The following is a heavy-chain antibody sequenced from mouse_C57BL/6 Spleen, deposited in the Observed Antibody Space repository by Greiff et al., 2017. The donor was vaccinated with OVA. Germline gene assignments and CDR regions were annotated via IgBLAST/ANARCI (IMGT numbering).Heavy chain of an antibody. V-gene: IGHV1-69*01. J-gene: IGHJ2*01. Sequence: QVQLQQPGAELVMPGASVKLSCKASGYTFTSYWMHWVKQRPGQGLEWIGEIDPSDSYTNYNQQFKGKSTLTVDKSSSTAYMQLSSLTSEDSAVYYCARSIYYYGRPYYFDYWGQGTTLTVSS. D-gene: IGHD1-1*01. CDR3: ARSIYYYGRPYYFDY. CDR1: GYTFTSYW. CDR2: IDPSDSYT.